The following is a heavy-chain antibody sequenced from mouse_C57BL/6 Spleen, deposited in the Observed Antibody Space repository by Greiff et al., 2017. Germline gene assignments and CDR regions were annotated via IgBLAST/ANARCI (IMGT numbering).Heavy chain of an antibody. Sequence: QLKLSGPELVKPGASVQISCKASCYAFSSSWTNWVNHRPGKGLEWFGRFYTGDGDTNYNGKINGKAILTADKSTSTAYMMISSLTSEDSAVYCCASSDGYYAHWYFDVWGTGTTVTVSS. V-gene: IGHV1-82*01. CDR2: FYTGDGDT. J-gene: IGHJ1*03. CDR3: ASSDGYYAHWYFDV. CDR1: CYAFSSSW. D-gene: IGHD2-3*01.